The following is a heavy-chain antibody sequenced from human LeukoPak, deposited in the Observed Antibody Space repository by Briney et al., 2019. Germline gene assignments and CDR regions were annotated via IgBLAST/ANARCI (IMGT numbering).Heavy chain of an antibody. V-gene: IGHV4-59*01. CDR2: IYYSGST. D-gene: IGHD6-13*01. CDR3: ARVYYSSSYDYWYFDL. Sequence: PSETLSLTCTVSGGSIRNYYWSWIRQPPGKGLEWIGYIYYSGSTNYNPSLKSRVTISVDTSKNQFSLKLSSVTAADTAVYYCARVYYSSSYDYWYFDLWGRGILVTVSS. CDR1: GGSIRNYY. J-gene: IGHJ2*01.